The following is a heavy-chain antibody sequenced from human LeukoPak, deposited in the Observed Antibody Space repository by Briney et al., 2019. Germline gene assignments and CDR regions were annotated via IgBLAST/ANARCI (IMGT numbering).Heavy chain of an antibody. CDR2: IKQDGTEK. CDR1: GFTFSSYW. V-gene: IGHV3-7*01. D-gene: IGHD4-11*01. CDR3: AREDHSNYNY. J-gene: IGHJ4*02. Sequence: PGGSLRLSCAASGFTFSSYWMSWVRQAPGKGLEWVASIKQDGTEKFYVDSVKGRFTISKDNAKNSLYLQMNSLRAEDTAVYYCAREDHSNYNYWDQGTLVTVSS.